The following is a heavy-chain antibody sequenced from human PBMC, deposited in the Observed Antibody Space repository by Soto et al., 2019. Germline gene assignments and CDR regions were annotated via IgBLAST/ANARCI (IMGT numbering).Heavy chain of an antibody. CDR2: IDPSDSYT. D-gene: IGHD6-19*01. CDR3: ARSYRSGWYTYSYYGMDV. J-gene: IGHJ6*02. CDR1: GYSFTSYW. Sequence: GESLKISCKGSGYSFTSYWISWVRQMPGKGLEWMGRIDPSDSYTNYSPSFQGHVTISADKSISTASLQWRSLTASDTAMYYCARSYRSGWYTYSYYGMDVRGQGTTVPVSS. V-gene: IGHV5-10-1*01.